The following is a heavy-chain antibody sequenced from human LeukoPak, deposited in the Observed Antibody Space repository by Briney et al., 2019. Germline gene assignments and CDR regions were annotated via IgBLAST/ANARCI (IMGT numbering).Heavy chain of an antibody. CDR2: INPNSGGT. V-gene: IGHV1-2*02. J-gene: IGHJ4*02. CDR3: ARDLIVGATFNPTADY. Sequence: ASVKVSCKASGYTFTGYYMHWVGQAPGQGLEWMGWINPNSGGTNYAQKFQGRVTMTRDTSISTAYMELSRLRSDDTAVYYCARDLIVGATFNPTADYWGQGTLVTVSS. CDR1: GYTFTGYY. D-gene: IGHD1-26*01.